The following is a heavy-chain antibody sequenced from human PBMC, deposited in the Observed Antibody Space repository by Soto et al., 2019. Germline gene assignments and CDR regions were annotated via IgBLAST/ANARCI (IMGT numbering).Heavy chain of an antibody. CDR2: IYYSGST. J-gene: IGHJ4*02. CDR1: GGSISSYY. V-gene: IGHV4-59*08. Sequence: QVQLQESGPGLVKPSETLSLTCTVSGGSISSYYWSWIRQPPGKGLEWIGYIYYSGSTNYNPSLTGRVTISVDTSKKQFSLKLSSVTAADTAVYYCARLAPDFWSGYYSKFDYWGQGTLVTVSS. D-gene: IGHD3-3*01. CDR3: ARLAPDFWSGYYSKFDY.